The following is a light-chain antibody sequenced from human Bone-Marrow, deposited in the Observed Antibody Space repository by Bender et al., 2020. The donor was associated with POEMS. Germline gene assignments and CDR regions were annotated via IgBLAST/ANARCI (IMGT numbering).Light chain of an antibody. Sequence: QSALTQPASVSGSPGQSITISCTGTSSDVGGFDYVSWYQQHPGEAPKLLIYDVTNRPSGVSNRFSGSKSGNTASLIISGLRAEDEADYYCCSYAGSGTGVFGGGTKLTVL. CDR2: DVT. J-gene: IGLJ3*02. V-gene: IGLV2-14*01. CDR1: SSDVGGFDY. CDR3: CSYAGSGTGV.